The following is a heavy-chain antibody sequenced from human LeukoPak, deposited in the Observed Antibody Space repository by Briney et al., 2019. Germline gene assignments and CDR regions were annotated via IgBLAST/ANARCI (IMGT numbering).Heavy chain of an antibody. J-gene: IGHJ6*03. Sequence: GSVKVSCKASGYTFTSYYMHWVRQAPGQGLEWMGIINPSGGSTSYAQKFQGRVTMTRDTSTSTVYMELSSLRSEDTAVYYCARVYYYGSGRNNYMDVWGKGTTVTVSS. D-gene: IGHD3-10*01. V-gene: IGHV1-46*01. CDR1: GYTFTSYY. CDR3: ARVYYYGSGRNNYMDV. CDR2: INPSGGST.